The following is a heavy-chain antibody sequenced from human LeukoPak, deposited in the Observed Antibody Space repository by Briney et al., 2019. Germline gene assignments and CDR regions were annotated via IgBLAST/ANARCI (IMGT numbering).Heavy chain of an antibody. Sequence: GRSLRLSWAASGSTFSKYSMNCVRQAPGRVLDWVASIITSRSDIYYADSVKGRFTISRNNAKNSLYLQMNSLTAEDPAIYYCARTDEYGDSGGSGVYSAFDYWGQGGKFTVSS. CDR3: ARTDEYGDSGGSGVYSAFDY. CDR1: GSTFSKYS. J-gene: IGHJ4*02. D-gene: IGHD4-17*01. V-gene: IGHV3-21*01. CDR2: IITSRSDI.